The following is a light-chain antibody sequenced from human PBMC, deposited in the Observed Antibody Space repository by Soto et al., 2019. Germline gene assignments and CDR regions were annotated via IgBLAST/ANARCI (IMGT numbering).Light chain of an antibody. CDR1: HDISSY. CDR3: QQVNSYPWK. J-gene: IGKJ1*01. V-gene: IGKV1-9*01. Sequence: DIQLTQSPSFLSASVGDRVTIACRASHDISSYLIWYQQRPGKAPKLLISGASTLQSGVPSRFSGSGSGTEFTLTSSSLQPEDFATYYCQQVNSYPWKFGQGTKVEIK. CDR2: GAS.